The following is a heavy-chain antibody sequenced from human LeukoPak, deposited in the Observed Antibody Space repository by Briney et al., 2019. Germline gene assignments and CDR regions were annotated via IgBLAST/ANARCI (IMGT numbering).Heavy chain of an antibody. CDR3: ARHTTISSISTCFDT. J-gene: IGHJ5*02. CDR2: IYPGDSDT. CDR1: GYSFTSYW. D-gene: IGHD1-26*01. Sequence: GESLKISCKGSGYSFTSYWIGWVRPMPGKGLEWMGIIYPGDSDTRYSPSFQGQVTISADKSISTAYLQWSSLKASDTAMYYCARHTTISSISTCFDTWGQGTLVTVST. V-gene: IGHV5-51*01.